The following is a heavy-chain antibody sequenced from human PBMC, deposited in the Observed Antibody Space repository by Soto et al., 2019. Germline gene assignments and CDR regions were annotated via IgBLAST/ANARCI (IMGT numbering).Heavy chain of an antibody. CDR2: ILPVSNTT. CDR3: ARMRGMLLGSFDV. V-gene: IGHV1-69*06. D-gene: IGHD3-16*01. J-gene: IGHJ3*01. Sequence: QEKLVQTGAEVKKPGSSVKVSCKTSGGSFRNNAFSWVRQAPGQGLEWMGQILPVSNTTNYARKFQGRVTITADKSTTTIHMALNTVRSDDTALYYCARMRGMLLGSFDVWGQGTTVSVSS. CDR1: GGSFRNNA.